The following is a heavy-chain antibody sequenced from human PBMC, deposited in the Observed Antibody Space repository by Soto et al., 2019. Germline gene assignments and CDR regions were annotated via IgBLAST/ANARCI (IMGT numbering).Heavy chain of an antibody. D-gene: IGHD6-19*01. CDR2: IWYDGSNK. J-gene: IGHJ5*02. V-gene: IGHV3-33*01. CDR1: GFTFSSYG. Sequence: QVQLVESGGGVVQPGRSLRLSCAASGFTFSSYGMHWVRQAPGKGLEWVAVIWYDGSNKYYADSVKGRFTISRDNSKNTLHLQMNSLRAEDTAVYYCARDVDEGQWLAQGNWFDPWGQGTLVTVSS. CDR3: ARDVDEGQWLAQGNWFDP.